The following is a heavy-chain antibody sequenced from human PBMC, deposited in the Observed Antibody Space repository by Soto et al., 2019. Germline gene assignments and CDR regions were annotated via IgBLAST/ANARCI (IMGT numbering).Heavy chain of an antibody. V-gene: IGHV1-3*01. CDR3: ARFYDILTP. CDR1: GYTFTTYA. Sequence: QVHLVQSGAEVKKPGASVQVSCKASGYTFTTYAMHWVRQAPGQRLEWMGWIIAANGNTKYSQKFHGRVTITRDTSASTAYMELSSLRSEDTAVYYCARFYDILTPWGQGTLVTVSS. D-gene: IGHD3-9*01. J-gene: IGHJ5*02. CDR2: IIAANGNT.